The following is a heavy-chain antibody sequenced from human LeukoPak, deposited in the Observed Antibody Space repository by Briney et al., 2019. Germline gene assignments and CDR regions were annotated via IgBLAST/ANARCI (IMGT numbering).Heavy chain of an antibody. J-gene: IGHJ6*02. CDR2: IKQDGSEK. V-gene: IGHV3-7*01. D-gene: IGHD4/OR15-4a*01. CDR3: ARVTMGGYYYYYYGMDV. Sequence: PGGSLRLSCAASGFTFSSYWMSWVRQAPGKGLEWVANIKQDGSEKYYVDSVKGRFTISRDSAKNSLYLQMTSLRAEDTAVYYCARVTMGGYYYYYYGMDVWGQGNTVTVSS. CDR1: GFTFSSYW.